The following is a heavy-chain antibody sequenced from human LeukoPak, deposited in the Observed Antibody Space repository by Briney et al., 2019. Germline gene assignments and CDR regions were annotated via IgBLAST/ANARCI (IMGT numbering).Heavy chain of an antibody. V-gene: IGHV4-34*01. CDR2: INHSGST. CDR1: GGSFSGYY. J-gene: IGHJ5*02. CDR3: ARATRMVRGVIKFDP. Sequence: SETLSLTCAVYGGSFSGYYWSWIRQPPGKGLEWIGEINHSGSTNYNPSLKSRVTISVDTSQNQFSLKLSSVTAADTAVYYCARATRMVRGVIKFDPWGQGTLVTVSS. D-gene: IGHD3-10*01.